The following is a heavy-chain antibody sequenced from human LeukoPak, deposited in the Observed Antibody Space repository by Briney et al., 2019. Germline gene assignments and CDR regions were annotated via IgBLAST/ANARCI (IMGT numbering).Heavy chain of an antibody. D-gene: IGHD2-2*02. CDR2: ISYDGSNK. V-gene: IGHV3-30-3*01. Sequence: GGSLRLSWAASGFTFSSYAMHWVRQAPGKGLEWVAVISYDGSNKYYADSVKGRFTISRDNSKNTLYLQMSSLRAEDTAVYYCAREYCSSTSCYRGYYYYGMDVWGQGTTVTVSS. J-gene: IGHJ6*02. CDR1: GFTFSSYA. CDR3: AREYCSSTSCYRGYYYYGMDV.